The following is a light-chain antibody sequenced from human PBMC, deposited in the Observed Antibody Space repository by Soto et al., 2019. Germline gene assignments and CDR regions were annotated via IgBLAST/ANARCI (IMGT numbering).Light chain of an antibody. V-gene: IGKV3-15*01. CDR1: RSFSSN. Sequence: EIVMTQSPATLSVSPGERATLSCRVSRSFSSNLAWYQQKPGQAPRLLIYGASTRATGIPARFSGSGSGTEFTLTISSPQSEDFAVYYCQQYNNWPPWTFGLGTKVEIK. CDR3: QQYNNWPPWT. J-gene: IGKJ1*01. CDR2: GAS.